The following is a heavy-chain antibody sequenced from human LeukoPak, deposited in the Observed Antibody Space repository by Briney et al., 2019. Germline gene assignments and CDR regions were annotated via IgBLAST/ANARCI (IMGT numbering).Heavy chain of an antibody. CDR2: IRQDGSEQ. CDR1: GVPFSSFW. D-gene: IGHD2-2*01. J-gene: IGHJ4*02. Sequence: GGSLRLSCAASGVPFSSFWMNCVRQTPGRGVEWLANIRQDGSEQYYVDSMRGRFTISRDNAKNSVYLDMNSLRVDDTGVYYCSGRDSSRSPLAYWGQGTLVSVSS. CDR3: SGRDSSRSPLAY. V-gene: IGHV3-7*01.